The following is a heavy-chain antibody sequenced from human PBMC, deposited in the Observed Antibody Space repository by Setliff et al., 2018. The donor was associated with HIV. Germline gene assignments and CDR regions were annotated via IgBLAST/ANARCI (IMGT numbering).Heavy chain of an antibody. CDR3: ARDQYCSGGSCYEGDAFDI. V-gene: IGHV4-59*01. Sequence: NPSETLSLTCTVSGGSISSYYWSWIRQPPGRGLEWIGYIHTSGRTKYNPSLKSRLTILVDTSKNQFSLKLSSVTAADTAVYYCARDQYCSGGSCYEGDAFDIWGQGTMVTVS. CDR1: GGSISSYY. D-gene: IGHD2-15*01. J-gene: IGHJ3*02. CDR2: IHTSGRT.